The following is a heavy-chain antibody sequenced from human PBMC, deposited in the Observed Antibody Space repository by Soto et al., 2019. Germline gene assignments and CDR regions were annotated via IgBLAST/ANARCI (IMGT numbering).Heavy chain of an antibody. D-gene: IGHD3-22*01. V-gene: IGHV3-48*03. CDR1: GFTFSSYE. Sequence: PGGSLRLSCAASGFTFSSYEMNWVRQAPGKGLEWVSYISSSGSTIYYADSVKGRFTISRDNAKNSLYLQMNSLRAEDTAVYYCARGPPMIVVVVPLFDYWGQGTLVTVSS. CDR2: ISSSGSTI. CDR3: ARGPPMIVVVVPLFDY. J-gene: IGHJ4*02.